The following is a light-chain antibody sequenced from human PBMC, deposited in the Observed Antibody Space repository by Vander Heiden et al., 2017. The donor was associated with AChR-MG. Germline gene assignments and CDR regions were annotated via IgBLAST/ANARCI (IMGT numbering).Light chain of an antibody. CDR3: LHHNSYPLT. CDR1: QGSRNE. V-gene: IGKV1-17*01. Sequence: IQMTQSPSSLSASVGDRVTIPCRASQGSRNEFCWHQQKPGKATKRLIYAASSLQSVVPSRFSGSGSGTEFPLTISSLQPEDFATYYCLHHNSYPLTFGQGTKVEIK. CDR2: AAS. J-gene: IGKJ1*01.